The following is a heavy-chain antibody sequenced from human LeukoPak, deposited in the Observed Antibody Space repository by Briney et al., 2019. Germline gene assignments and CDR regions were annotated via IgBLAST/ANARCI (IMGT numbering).Heavy chain of an antibody. D-gene: IGHD2-21*02. V-gene: IGHV1-8*01. CDR2: MNPNSGNT. J-gene: IGHJ5*02. Sequence: ASVKVSCKASGYTFTSYDINWVRQATGQGLEWMGWMNPNSGNTGYAQKFQGRVTMTRNTSISTAYMELSSLRSEDTAVYYCARDRYCGGDCVSGEFDPWGQGTLVTVSS. CDR3: ARDRYCGGDCVSGEFDP. CDR1: GYTFTSYD.